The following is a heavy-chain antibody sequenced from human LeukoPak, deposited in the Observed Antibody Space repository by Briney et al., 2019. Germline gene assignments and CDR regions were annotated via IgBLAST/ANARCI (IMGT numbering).Heavy chain of an antibody. Sequence: PSETLSLTCAVSGASISSVNLWSWVRQPPGKGLEWIGEMYLSGTATYNPSLKGRVTISIDKSENQFSLKLTSVTAADTAVYYCARAVAATTYNWFDPWGQGTLVTVSS. V-gene: IGHV4/OR15-8*02. CDR1: GASISSVNL. CDR2: MYLSGTA. CDR3: ARAVAATTYNWFDP. J-gene: IGHJ5*02. D-gene: IGHD2-15*01.